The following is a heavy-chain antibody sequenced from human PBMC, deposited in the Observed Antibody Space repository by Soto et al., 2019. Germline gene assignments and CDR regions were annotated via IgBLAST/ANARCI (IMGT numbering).Heavy chain of an antibody. CDR1: GFTLSEYV. J-gene: IGHJ1*01. V-gene: IGHV3-30*03. CDR2: ISFDATRK. D-gene: IGHD6-19*01. Sequence: SLKLSYAVAGFTLSEYVMHWVRKDPGKGLEWVAVISFDATRKPYSDSVKGRLTISRDNSNDTLFLHMNSLRPEDTAAYFCERDLAVRRDWYLAEYFQHWGHATLAPVS. CDR3: ERDLAVRRDWYLAEYFQH.